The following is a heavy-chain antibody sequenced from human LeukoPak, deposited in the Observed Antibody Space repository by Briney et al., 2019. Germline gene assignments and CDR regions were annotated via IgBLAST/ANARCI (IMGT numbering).Heavy chain of an antibody. V-gene: IGHV3-48*03. CDR3: ARVRSGYSHENYFDY. Sequence: GGSLRLSCAASGFDFTTYNMNWVRQAPGKGLEWVSYISGSGSTIYYADSVKGRFTISRDNAKDSLYLQMNSLRAEDTAVYYCARVRSGYSHENYFDYWGQGTLVTVSS. CDR2: ISGSGSTI. CDR1: GFDFTTYN. D-gene: IGHD5-18*01. J-gene: IGHJ4*02.